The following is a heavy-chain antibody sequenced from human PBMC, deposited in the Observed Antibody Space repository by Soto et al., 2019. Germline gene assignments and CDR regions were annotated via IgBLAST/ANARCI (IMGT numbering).Heavy chain of an antibody. V-gene: IGHV3-73*01. Sequence: PGGSLRLSCAASGFTFSDSGVHWVRQASGKGLEWVGRIKTKSSNYATAYAASVKGRFTIPRDDSKNMAYLQINSLKTEDTAMYYCRAMAGIDYWGQGTLVTVSS. CDR2: IKTKSSNYAT. CDR1: GFTFSDSG. J-gene: IGHJ4*02. CDR3: RAMAGIDY. D-gene: IGHD6-19*01.